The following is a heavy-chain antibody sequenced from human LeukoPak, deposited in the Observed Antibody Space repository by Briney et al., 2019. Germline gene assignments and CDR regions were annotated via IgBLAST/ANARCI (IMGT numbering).Heavy chain of an antibody. CDR3: ADPGVGY. CDR2: ISYDGSNK. Sequence: GRSLRLSCAASGFTFSSYGMHWVRQAPGKGLEWVAVISYDGSNKYYADSVKGRFTISRDNAQNSLYLQMNSLRVEDTAVYYCADPGVGYWGQGSLVTVSA. J-gene: IGHJ4*02. V-gene: IGHV3-30*03. CDR1: GFTFSSYG. D-gene: IGHD2-8*01.